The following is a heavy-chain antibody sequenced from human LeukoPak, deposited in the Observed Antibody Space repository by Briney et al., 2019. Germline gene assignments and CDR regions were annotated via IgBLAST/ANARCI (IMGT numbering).Heavy chain of an antibody. CDR1: GGSISSSSYY. V-gene: IGHV4-39*01. Sequence: SETLSLTCTVSGGSISSSSYYWGWIRQLPGKGLEWIGSIYYSGSTYYNPSLKSRVTISVDTSKNQFSLKLSSVTAADTAVHYCARLRLLEDAFDIWGQGTMVTVSS. D-gene: IGHD3-3*01. CDR2: IYYSGST. CDR3: ARLRLLEDAFDI. J-gene: IGHJ3*02.